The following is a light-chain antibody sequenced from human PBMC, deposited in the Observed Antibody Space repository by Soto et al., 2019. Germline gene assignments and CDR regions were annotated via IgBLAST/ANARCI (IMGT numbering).Light chain of an antibody. CDR2: GAS. J-gene: IGKJ3*01. Sequence: EIVLTQSPGTLSLSPGERATLSCRASQSVSSSSLAWYQQKPGQAPRLLIYGASTRATGIPDRFSGSGSGTDFTLTISRPETEDFAVYYCQQYDRSPLTFGPGTKVEIK. CDR3: QQYDRSPLT. CDR1: QSVSSSS. V-gene: IGKV3-20*01.